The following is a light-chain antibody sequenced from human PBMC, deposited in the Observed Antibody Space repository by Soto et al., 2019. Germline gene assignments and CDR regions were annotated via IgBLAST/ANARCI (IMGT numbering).Light chain of an antibody. CDR2: KAS. J-gene: IGKJ5*01. Sequence: DIQMTHSPSTLSASVRDRGTITCRASQSINRWLAWFQQKPGKAPKLLISKASTLESGVPSRFGGSGSGTEFTLTISSLEPEDFAVYYCQQRNIWPPVTFGQGTRLEIK. CDR1: QSINRW. CDR3: QQRNIWPPVT. V-gene: IGKV1-5*03.